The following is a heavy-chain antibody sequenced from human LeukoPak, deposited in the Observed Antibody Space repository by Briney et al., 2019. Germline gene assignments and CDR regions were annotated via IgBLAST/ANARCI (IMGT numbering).Heavy chain of an antibody. Sequence: GGSLRLSCAASGFTFSSNWMSWVRQAPGKGLEWVAIIKQDGSEKYYVDSVKGRFTISRDNAKNSLYLQMNSLRAEDTAVYYCARDWFLVGYWGQGTLVTVSS. D-gene: IGHD3-10*01. CDR3: ARDWFLVGY. V-gene: IGHV3-7*01. CDR1: GFTFSSNW. CDR2: IKQDGSEK. J-gene: IGHJ4*02.